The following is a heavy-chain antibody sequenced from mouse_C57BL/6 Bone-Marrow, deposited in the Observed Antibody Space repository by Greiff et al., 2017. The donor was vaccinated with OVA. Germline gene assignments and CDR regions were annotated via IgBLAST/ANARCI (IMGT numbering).Heavy chain of an antibody. CDR3: TGPYYSIFYYAMDY. Sequence: EVKLVESGGGLVQPGGSMKLSCVASGFTFSNYWMNWVRQSPEKGLEWVAQIRLKSDNYATHYAESVKGRFTISRDDSKSSVYLQMNNLRAEDTGIYYCTGPYYSIFYYAMDYWGQGTSVTVSS. V-gene: IGHV6-3*01. D-gene: IGHD2-5*01. J-gene: IGHJ4*01. CDR2: IRLKSDNYAT. CDR1: GFTFSNYW.